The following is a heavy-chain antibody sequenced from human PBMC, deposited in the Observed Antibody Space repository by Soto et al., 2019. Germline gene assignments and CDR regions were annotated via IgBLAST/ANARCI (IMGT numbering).Heavy chain of an antibody. Sequence: TGGSLRLSCAASGFTFSSHWMHWVRQAPGKGLVWVSRINTDGSTTNYADYVKGRFTVSRDNAKNTPYLQMNSLRAEDTAVYYCASSLLRSIHLNYWRQESLVAVSS. D-gene: IGHD2-21*01. CDR1: GFTFSSHW. V-gene: IGHV3-74*01. J-gene: IGHJ4*02. CDR3: ASSLLRSIHLNY. CDR2: INTDGSTT.